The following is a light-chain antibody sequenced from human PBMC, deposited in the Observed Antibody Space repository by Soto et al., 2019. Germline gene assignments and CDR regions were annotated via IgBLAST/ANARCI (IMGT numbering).Light chain of an antibody. CDR3: QQYSAYPGT. CDR2: KAS. CDR1: QSISTW. V-gene: IGKV1-5*03. J-gene: IGKJ1*01. Sequence: DIQMTQSPSTLSASVGDRVTITCRASQSISTWLAWYQQKPAEGPKLLISKASSLESGIPSRFSGSGSGTEFTLTISSLQPDDFASYFCQQYSAYPGTVGQGTKVEV.